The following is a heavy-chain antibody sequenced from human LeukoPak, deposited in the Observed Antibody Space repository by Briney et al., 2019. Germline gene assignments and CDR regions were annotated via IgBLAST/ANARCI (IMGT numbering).Heavy chain of an antibody. CDR3: AREGGNSMPYYYYGMDV. V-gene: IGHV4-31*03. CDR2: IYYSGST. CDR1: GGSISSGGYY. Sequence: SETLSLTCTVSGGSISSGGYYWSWIRQHPGKGLEWIGYIYYSGSTYYNPSLKSRVTISVDTSKNQFSLKLSSVTAADTAVYYCAREGGNSMPYYYYGMDVWGQGTTVTVSS. J-gene: IGHJ6*02. D-gene: IGHD4-23*01.